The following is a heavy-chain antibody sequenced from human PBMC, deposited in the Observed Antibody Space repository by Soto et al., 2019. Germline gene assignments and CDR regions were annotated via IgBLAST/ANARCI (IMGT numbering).Heavy chain of an antibody. CDR3: AGFPTGTYLFDF. V-gene: IGHV4-59*01. D-gene: IGHD1-26*01. Sequence: SETLSLTCTVSDGSISSYYWSWIRQPPGKGLEWIGYIYGTGTTNYNPSLGGRVTISMDTSKNHFSLTLNSVTAADTAVYYCAGFPTGTYLFDFWGQGALVTVSS. CDR2: IYGTGTT. J-gene: IGHJ4*02. CDR1: DGSISSYY.